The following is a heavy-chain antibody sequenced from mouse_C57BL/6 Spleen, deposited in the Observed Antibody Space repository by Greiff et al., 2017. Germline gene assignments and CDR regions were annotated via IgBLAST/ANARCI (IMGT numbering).Heavy chain of an antibody. D-gene: IGHD1-1*01. V-gene: IGHV10-1*01. J-gene: IGHJ1*03. CDR1: GFSFNPYA. CDR2: IRSKSNNYAT. Sequence: GGGLVQPNGSLTLSCAASGFSFNPYAMNWVRQAPGKGLEWVARIRSKSNNYATYYADSVKDRFTISRDDSESMLYLQMNNLKTEDTAIYYCVRHRDYGSSWWYFDVWGTGTTVTVSS. CDR3: VRHRDYGSSWWYFDV.